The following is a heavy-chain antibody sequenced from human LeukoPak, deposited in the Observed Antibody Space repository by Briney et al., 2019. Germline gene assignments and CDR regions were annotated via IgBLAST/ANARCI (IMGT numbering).Heavy chain of an antibody. CDR2: INPNSGGT. CDR1: GYTFTDYY. D-gene: IGHD3-10*01. CDR3: ARERNVLLWFGELLR. J-gene: IGHJ4*02. Sequence: ASVKVSCKASGYTFTDYYVHWVRQAPGQGLEWMGRINPNSGGTNFAQKFQGRVTMTRDTSINTAYMELSRLRSDDTAVYYCARERNVLLWFGELLRWGQGTLVTVSS. V-gene: IGHV1-2*06.